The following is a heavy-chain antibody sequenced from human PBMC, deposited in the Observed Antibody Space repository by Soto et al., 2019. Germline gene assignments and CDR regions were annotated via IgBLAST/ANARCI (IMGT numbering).Heavy chain of an antibody. J-gene: IGHJ4*02. CDR3: ARDYGDYSFFFDY. V-gene: IGHV4-39*07. Sequence: PSETLSLTCTVSGGSISSSSYYWAWVRQPPGKGLEWIGSIYYSGTTYYNPSLESRATISVDHSKNQFFLTLRSVTAADTAVYYCARDYGDYSFFFDYWGQGALVTVSS. CDR2: IYYSGTT. CDR1: GGSISSSSYY. D-gene: IGHD4-17*01.